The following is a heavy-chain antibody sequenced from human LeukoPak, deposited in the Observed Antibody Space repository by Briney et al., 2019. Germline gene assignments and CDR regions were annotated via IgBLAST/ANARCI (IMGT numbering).Heavy chain of an antibody. D-gene: IGHD5-24*01. CDR2: IKQDGSEK. CDR1: GFTFSSYW. V-gene: IGHV3-7*01. J-gene: IGHJ6*02. CDR3: ARDGFYKYYYYYGMDV. Sequence: GGSLRLSCAASGFTFSSYWMSWVRQAPGKGREWVANIKQDGSEKYYVDSVKGRFTISRDNAKNSLYLQMNSLRAEDTAVYYCARDGFYKYYYYYGMDVWGQGTTVTVSS.